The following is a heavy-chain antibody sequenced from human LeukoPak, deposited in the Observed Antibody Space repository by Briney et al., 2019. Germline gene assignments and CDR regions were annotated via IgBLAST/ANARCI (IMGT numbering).Heavy chain of an antibody. V-gene: IGHV3-9*01. D-gene: IGHD3-3*01. CDR3: AKGGSPVRFLEWEGAFDI. CDR1: GFTFDDYA. Sequence: GGSLRLSCAASGFTFDDYAMHWVRQAPGKGLEWVSGISWNSGSIGYADSVKGRFTISRDNAKNSLYLQMNSLRAEDTALYYCAKGGSPVRFLEWEGAFDIWGQGTMVTVSS. J-gene: IGHJ3*02. CDR2: ISWNSGSI.